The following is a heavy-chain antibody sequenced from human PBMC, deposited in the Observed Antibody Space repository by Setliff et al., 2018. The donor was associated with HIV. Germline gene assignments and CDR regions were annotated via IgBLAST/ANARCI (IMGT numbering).Heavy chain of an antibody. D-gene: IGHD6-19*01. CDR3: ARDIQWRNFYYYMDV. CDR2: VYVSGNT. J-gene: IGHJ6*03. CDR1: GVSVRNFY. V-gene: IGHV4-4*07. Sequence: PSETLSLTCNVSGVSVRNFYWSWLRQTAGKGLEWIGRVYVSGNTNSNPSLKSRVTMSLDRAKNQVSLELDSVTAADTAVYFCARDIQWRNFYYYMDVWGKGTTVTVSS.